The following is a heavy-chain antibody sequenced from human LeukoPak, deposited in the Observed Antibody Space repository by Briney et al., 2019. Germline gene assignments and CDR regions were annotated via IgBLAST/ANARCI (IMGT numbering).Heavy chain of an antibody. CDR3: VRGGTTQPGPSS. CDR2: ISSSNNYI. Sequence: GGSLRLSCVASGFTFSIYSMNWVRQAPGKGLEWVSSISSSNNYIYYAGSVRGRFTTSRDNAENSLHLQMSSLRAEDTAVYYCVRGGTTQPGPSSWGQGTLVTVSS. CDR1: GFTFSIYS. V-gene: IGHV3-21*06. J-gene: IGHJ4*02. D-gene: IGHD3-16*01.